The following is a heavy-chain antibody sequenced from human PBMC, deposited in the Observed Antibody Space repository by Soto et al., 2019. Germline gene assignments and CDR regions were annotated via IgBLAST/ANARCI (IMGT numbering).Heavy chain of an antibody. V-gene: IGHV1-46*01. CDR1: GYTFTSYY. D-gene: IGHD3-3*01. Sequence: QVQLVQSGAEVKKPGASVKVSCKASGYTFTSYYMHWVRQAPGQGLEWMGIINPSGGSTSYAQKFQGRVTMTRDTCTSTVYMDLSSLRSEDTAVYYCAIDLITIFGVVTLNFDYWGQGTLVTVSS. J-gene: IGHJ4*02. CDR3: AIDLITIFGVVTLNFDY. CDR2: INPSGGST.